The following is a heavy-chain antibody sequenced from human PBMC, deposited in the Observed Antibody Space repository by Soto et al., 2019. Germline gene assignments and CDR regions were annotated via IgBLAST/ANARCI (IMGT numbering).Heavy chain of an antibody. CDR1: GGTFSSYA. CDR3: ARVIKAVAGTSNFDL. V-gene: IGHV1-69*12. CDR2: IIPIFGTA. J-gene: IGHJ2*01. D-gene: IGHD6-19*01. Sequence: QVQLVQSGAEVKKPGSSVKVSCKASGGTFSSYAISWVRQAPGQGLEWMGGIIPIFGTANYAQKFQGRVAMTADESTSTAYMELSSLRSEDTAVYYCARVIKAVAGTSNFDLWGRGTLVTVSS.